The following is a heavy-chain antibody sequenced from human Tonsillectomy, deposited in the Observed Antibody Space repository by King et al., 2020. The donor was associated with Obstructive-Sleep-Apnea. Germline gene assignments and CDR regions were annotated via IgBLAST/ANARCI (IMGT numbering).Heavy chain of an antibody. CDR3: AKDREYYGSGSYPHFDY. Sequence: VQLVESGGGLVQPGRSPRLSCAASGFTFDDYAMHWVRPAPGKGLEWVSVISWKSGSIGSADSVKGRFTISRDNAKNSLYRQMTSLRAEDTALYYCAKDREYYGSGSYPHFDYWGQGTLVTVSS. CDR2: ISWKSGSI. D-gene: IGHD3-10*01. CDR1: GFTFDDYA. V-gene: IGHV3-9*01. J-gene: IGHJ4*02.